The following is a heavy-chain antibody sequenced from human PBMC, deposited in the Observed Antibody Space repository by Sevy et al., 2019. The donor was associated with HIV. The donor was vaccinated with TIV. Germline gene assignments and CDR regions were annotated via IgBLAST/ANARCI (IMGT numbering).Heavy chain of an antibody. V-gene: IGHV4-34*01. CDR1: GGSFSGYY. J-gene: IGHJ6*02. D-gene: IGHD2-15*01. CDR2: INHSGST. Sequence: SETLSLTCAVYGGSFSGYYWSWIRQPPGKGLEWIGEINHSGSTNYNPSLKSRVTISVDTSKNQFSLKLSSVTAADTAVYYCARVRIVVVVVSYPYYYYGMDVWGQGTTVTVSS. CDR3: ARVRIVVVVVSYPYYYYGMDV.